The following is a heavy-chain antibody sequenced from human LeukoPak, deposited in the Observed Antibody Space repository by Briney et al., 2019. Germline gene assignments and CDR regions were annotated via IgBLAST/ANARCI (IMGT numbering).Heavy chain of an antibody. CDR2: IYYSGST. CDR1: GGSISSYY. D-gene: IGHD3-10*01. V-gene: IGHV4-59*01. J-gene: IGHJ4*02. Sequence: SETLSLTCTVSGGSISSYYWSWIRQPPGKGLEWIGYIYYSGSTNYNPSLKRRVTISVDTSKNQFSLKLSSVTAADTAVYYCAKDGSRITMVHLDYWGQGTLVTVSS. CDR3: AKDGSRITMVHLDY.